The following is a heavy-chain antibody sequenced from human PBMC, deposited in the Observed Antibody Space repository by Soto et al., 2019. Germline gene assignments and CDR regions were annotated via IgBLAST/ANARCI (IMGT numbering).Heavy chain of an antibody. CDR3: ARDFGGFDP. V-gene: IGHV1-3*01. Sequence: MRWPRHETRQRLEWMGWINAGNGNTKYSQKFQGRVTITRDTSASTAYMELSSLRSEDTAVYCCARDFGGFDPWGEGTLVTVSS. J-gene: IGHJ5*02. D-gene: IGHD3-3*01. CDR2: INAGNGNT.